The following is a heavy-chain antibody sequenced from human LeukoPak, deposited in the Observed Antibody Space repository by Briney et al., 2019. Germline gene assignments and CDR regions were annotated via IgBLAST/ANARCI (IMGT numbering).Heavy chain of an antibody. Sequence: PGGSLRLSCAASGFTFDDYAMHWVRHAPGKGLEWVSYISSSGSTIYYADSVKGRFTISRDNAKNSLYLQMNSLRAEDTAVYYCARVPAYCGGDCYYFDYWGQGTLVTVSS. CDR3: ARVPAYCGGDCYYFDY. V-gene: IGHV3-11*01. CDR1: GFTFDDYA. D-gene: IGHD2-21*02. J-gene: IGHJ4*02. CDR2: ISSSGSTI.